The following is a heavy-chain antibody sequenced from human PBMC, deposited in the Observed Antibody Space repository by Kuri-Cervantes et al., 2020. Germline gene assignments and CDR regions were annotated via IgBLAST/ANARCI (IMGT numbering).Heavy chain of an antibody. Sequence: SETLSLTCTVSAGSIRSYYWGWVRRPQGKGLEYLGNIYSSGSTNYSPSLKSRVTLSVDTSKNQFSLNLTAVTAADTAVYYCARSRTYSGYDYYFDYWGQGTLVTVSS. CDR1: AGSIRSYY. D-gene: IGHD5-12*01. V-gene: IGHV4-59*01. CDR2: IYSSGST. J-gene: IGHJ4*02. CDR3: ARSRTYSGYDYYFDY.